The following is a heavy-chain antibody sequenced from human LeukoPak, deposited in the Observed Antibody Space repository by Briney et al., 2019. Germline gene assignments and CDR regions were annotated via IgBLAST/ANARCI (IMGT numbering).Heavy chain of an antibody. Sequence: ASVMVSCKASGYTFTSYGISWVRQAPGQGLEWMGWISAYNGNTNYAQKLQGRVTMTTDTSTSTAYMELRSLRSDDTAVYYCARDREWYYYDSSGYEYYFDYWGQGTLVTVSS. J-gene: IGHJ4*02. CDR1: GYTFTSYG. D-gene: IGHD3-22*01. V-gene: IGHV1-18*01. CDR3: ARDREWYYYDSSGYEYYFDY. CDR2: ISAYNGNT.